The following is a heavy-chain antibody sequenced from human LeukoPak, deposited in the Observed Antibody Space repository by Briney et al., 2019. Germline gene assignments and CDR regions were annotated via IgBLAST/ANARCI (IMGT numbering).Heavy chain of an antibody. CDR3: ARVRYDFWSGYLVDY. CDR1: GGSISSHY. V-gene: IGHV4-59*11. D-gene: IGHD3-3*01. Sequence: NPSETLSLTCTVSGGSISSHYWSWIRQPPGKGLEWIGYIYYSGSTNYNPSLKSRVTISVDTSKNQFSLKLSSVTAADTAVYYCARVRYDFWSGYLVDYWGQGTLVTVSS. J-gene: IGHJ4*02. CDR2: IYYSGST.